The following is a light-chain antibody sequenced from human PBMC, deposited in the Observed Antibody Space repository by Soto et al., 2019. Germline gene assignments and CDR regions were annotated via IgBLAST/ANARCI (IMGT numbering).Light chain of an antibody. CDR1: SSDVGGYNY. Sequence: QSALTQPASASGSPGQSITISCTGTSSDVGGYNYVSWYQQHPGKAPKLMIYEVSNRPSGVSNRFSGSKSGNTASLTISGLQAEDEADYYCSSYTISATGVFGGGTKLTVL. CDR2: EVS. V-gene: IGLV2-14*01. CDR3: SSYTISATGV. J-gene: IGLJ3*02.